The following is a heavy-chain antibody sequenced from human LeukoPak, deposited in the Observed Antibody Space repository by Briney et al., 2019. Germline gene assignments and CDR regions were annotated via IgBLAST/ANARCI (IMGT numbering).Heavy chain of an antibody. V-gene: IGHV1-2*02. D-gene: IGHD6-19*01. Sequence: GASEKVSCKASGYTFTGYYLHWVRQAPGKGLEWMGWINPNSGGTNYAQKFQGRVTMTRDTSISTAYMELSRLRSDDTAVYYCARDKAVSGYSSGLEAFDIWGQGTMVTVSS. J-gene: IGHJ3*02. CDR3: ARDKAVSGYSSGLEAFDI. CDR2: INPNSGGT. CDR1: GYTFTGYY.